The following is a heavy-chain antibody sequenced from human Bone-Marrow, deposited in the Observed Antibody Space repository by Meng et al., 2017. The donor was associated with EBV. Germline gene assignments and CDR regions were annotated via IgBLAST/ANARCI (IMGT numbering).Heavy chain of an antibody. Sequence: QFQAPLPELVTASEALSLTCTVSGDSVRSGITYWSLNRRRLGQGLGWIVYIFNSGSTNYNTSHKGRVTLSVVTFKTEFSMNLSSVTAANTAVYYCARFPGPFNWSDPWGQGTLVTVSS. CDR1: GDSVRSGITY. J-gene: IGHJ5*02. CDR3: ARFPGPFNWSDP. V-gene: IGHV4-61*01. CDR2: IFNSGST.